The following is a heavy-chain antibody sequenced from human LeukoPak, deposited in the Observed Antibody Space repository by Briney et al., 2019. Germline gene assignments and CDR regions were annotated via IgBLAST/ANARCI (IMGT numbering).Heavy chain of an antibody. J-gene: IGHJ6*02. CDR2: IYYSGST. Sequence: PSETLSLTCTVSGGSISSYYWSWIRQPPGKGLEWIGYIYYSGSTNYNPSLKSRVTISVDTSKNQFSLKLSSVTAADTAVYYCARGRKSSGWPYYYYYGMDVWGQGTTVTVSS. CDR3: ARGRKSSGWPYYYYYGMDV. V-gene: IGHV4-59*12. D-gene: IGHD6-19*01. CDR1: GGSISSYY.